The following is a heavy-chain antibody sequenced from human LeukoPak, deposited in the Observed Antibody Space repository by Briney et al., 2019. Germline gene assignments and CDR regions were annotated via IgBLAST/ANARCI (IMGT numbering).Heavy chain of an antibody. CDR3: ARDRGWSLYYYGMDV. Sequence: SETLSLTCTVSGGSISSYYWSWIRQPPGKGLEWIGYIYYSGSTNYNPSLKSRVTISVDTSKNQFSLKLSSVTAADTAVYYCARDRGWSLYYYGMDVWGQGTLVTVSS. J-gene: IGHJ6*02. CDR2: IYYSGST. CDR1: GGSISSYY. V-gene: IGHV4-59*01.